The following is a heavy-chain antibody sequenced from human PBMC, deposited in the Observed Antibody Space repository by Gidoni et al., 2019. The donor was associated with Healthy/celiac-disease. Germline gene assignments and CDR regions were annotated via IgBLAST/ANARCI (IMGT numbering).Heavy chain of an antibody. CDR3: ARGAGSGWFAYYYYGMDV. D-gene: IGHD6-19*01. Sequence: QVQLVESGGGVVQPGRSLRLSCAASGFTFSSYGMHWVRQAPGKGLEWVAVIWYDGSNKYYADSVKGRFTISRDNSKNTLYLQMNSLRAEDTAVYYCARGAGSGWFAYYYYGMDVWGQGTTVTVSS. CDR2: IWYDGSNK. V-gene: IGHV3-33*01. J-gene: IGHJ6*02. CDR1: GFTFSSYG.